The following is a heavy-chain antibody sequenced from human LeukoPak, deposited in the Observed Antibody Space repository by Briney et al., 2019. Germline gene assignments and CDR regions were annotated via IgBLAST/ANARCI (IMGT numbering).Heavy chain of an antibody. CDR2: ISSSSSYI. J-gene: IGHJ3*02. CDR3: ARGLYCSSTSCYNAFDI. V-gene: IGHV3-21*01. Sequence: PGGSLRLSCAASGFTFSSYSMNWVRQAPGKGLEWVSSISSSSSYIYYADSVKGRFTISGDNAKNSLYLQMNSLRAEDTAVYYCARGLYCSSTSCYNAFDIWGQGTMVTVSS. CDR1: GFTFSSYS. D-gene: IGHD2-2*02.